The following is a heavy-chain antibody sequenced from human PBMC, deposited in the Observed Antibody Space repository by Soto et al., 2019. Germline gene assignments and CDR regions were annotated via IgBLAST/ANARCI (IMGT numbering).Heavy chain of an antibody. CDR3: AKDPRAYSTNMGYYFDY. CDR2: LSAFDNT. D-gene: IGHD6-13*01. CDR1: GFTFSRHA. J-gene: IGHJ4*02. Sequence: EVQLLESGGGLVQPGGSLRLSCAASGFTFSRHAMSWVRQAPGKGLEWVSTLSAFDNTYYAESVKGRFIISRDISKNTLSLQMNSLSVDATAEYYCAKDPRAYSTNMGYYFDYWGQGSLVTVSS. V-gene: IGHV3-23*01.